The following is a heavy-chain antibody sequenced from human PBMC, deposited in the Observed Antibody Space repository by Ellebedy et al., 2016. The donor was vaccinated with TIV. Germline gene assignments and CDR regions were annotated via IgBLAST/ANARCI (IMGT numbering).Heavy chain of an antibody. D-gene: IGHD6-6*01. V-gene: IGHV3-7*01. CDR2: LKQDGRVE. CDR3: ARSRYPGARSSFDS. CDR1: GFTFSSYW. Sequence: PGGSLRLSCAASGFTFSSYWMSWVRQAPGRGLEWVANLKQDGRVEYYVDSGKGRFTISRDNAKNSLYLQMNSLRVEDTALYHCARSRYPGARSSFDSWGQGTLVTVSS. J-gene: IGHJ4*02.